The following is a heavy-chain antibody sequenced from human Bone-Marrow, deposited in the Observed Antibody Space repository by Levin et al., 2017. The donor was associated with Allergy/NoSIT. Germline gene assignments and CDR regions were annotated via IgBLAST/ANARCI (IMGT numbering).Heavy chain of an antibody. CDR3: ARDSTGTGTPGVLRYYYYYMDV. CDR2: IIPIFGTA. Sequence: SVKVSCKASGGTFSSYAISWVRQAPGQGLEWMGGIIPIFGTANYAQKFQGRVTITADESTSTAYMELSSLRSEDTAVYYCARDSTGTGTPGVLRYYYYYMDVWGKGTTVTVSS. V-gene: IGHV1-69*13. D-gene: IGHD1-7*01. J-gene: IGHJ6*03. CDR1: GGTFSSYA.